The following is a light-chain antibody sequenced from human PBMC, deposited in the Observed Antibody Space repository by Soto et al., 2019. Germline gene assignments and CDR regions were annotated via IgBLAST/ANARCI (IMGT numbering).Light chain of an antibody. CDR3: HQSYSTPQT. CDR1: QTISSW. Sequence: DIQMTQSPSTLSGSVGDRVTITCRASQTISSWLAWYQQKPGKAPKLLIYAASSLQSGVSSRFSGSGSGTDFTLTISSLQPGDFATYYCHQSYSTPQTFGRGTKVDI. CDR2: AAS. J-gene: IGKJ1*01. V-gene: IGKV1-39*01.